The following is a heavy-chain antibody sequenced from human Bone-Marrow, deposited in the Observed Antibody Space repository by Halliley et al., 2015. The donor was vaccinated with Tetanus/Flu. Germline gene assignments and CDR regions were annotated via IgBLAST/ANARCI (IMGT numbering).Heavy chain of an antibody. CDR2: IWYDGSNK. CDR3: ARAQYSYDYYVMDV. Sequence: SLIWYDGSNKYYADSVKGRFTISRDNSKNTLYLQMSSLRAEDTAVYYCARAQYSYDYYVMDVCGQGTTVTVSS. J-gene: IGHJ6*02. D-gene: IGHD5-18*01. V-gene: IGHV3-33*01.